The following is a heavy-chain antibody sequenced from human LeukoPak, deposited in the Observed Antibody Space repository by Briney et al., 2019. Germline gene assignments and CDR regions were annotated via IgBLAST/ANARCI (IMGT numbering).Heavy chain of an antibody. V-gene: IGHV1-69*05. J-gene: IGHJ4*02. CDR2: IIPIFGAA. CDR3: ARDLQFPTSGYDEAPEAY. Sequence: SVKLSCKASGGTSSSYAISWVRQAPGQGLEWMGRIIPIFGAANYAQKFQGRVTITTDESTSTAYMELSSQRSEDTAVYYCARDLQFPTSGYDEAPEAYWGQGTLVTVSS. CDR1: GGTSSSYA. D-gene: IGHD5-12*01.